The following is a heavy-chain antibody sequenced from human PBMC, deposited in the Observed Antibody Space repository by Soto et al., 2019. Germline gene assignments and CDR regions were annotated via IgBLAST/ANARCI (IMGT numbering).Heavy chain of an antibody. CDR3: DRVSSDYGGNVDAFDS. CDR2: IYYSGST. Sequence: SETLPLTCTVSGGSIISGDYYGSWIRQPPGKGLEWIGYIYYSGSTYYNPSLKSRVTISVDTSKNQFSLKLSSVTAADTAVYYCDRVSSDYGGNVDAFDSWGQGIRVT. V-gene: IGHV4-30-4*01. J-gene: IGHJ3*02. CDR1: GGSIISGDYY. D-gene: IGHD4-17*01.